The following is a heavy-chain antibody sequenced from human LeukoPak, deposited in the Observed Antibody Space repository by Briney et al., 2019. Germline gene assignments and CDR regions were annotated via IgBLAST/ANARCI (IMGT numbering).Heavy chain of an antibody. CDR2: ISSSNNYT. CDR1: GFTFTKYA. D-gene: IGHD6-13*01. J-gene: IGHJ4*02. Sequence: GGSLRLSCAASGFTFTKYAMSWVRQAPGKGLEWVSYISSSNNYTGYADSVKGRFTISRDNAKNSLYLQMNSLRAEDTAVYYCARESSSSSSFDYWGQGTLATVSS. CDR3: ARESSSSSSFDY. V-gene: IGHV3-11*05.